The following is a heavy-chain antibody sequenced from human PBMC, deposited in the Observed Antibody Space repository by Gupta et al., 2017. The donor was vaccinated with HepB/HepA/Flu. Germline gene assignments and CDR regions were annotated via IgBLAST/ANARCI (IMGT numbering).Heavy chain of an antibody. V-gene: IGHV3-23*01. CDR1: GFTFSNFA. Sequence: EGQLLESGGGLVQPGGSLRLSCAASGFTFSNFAITWVRQAPGKGLEWVSSVSGSGGSTYYADSVKGRFTISRDNSKNMLYLQMSSLRAEDTAVYYCARSLMVRGVIEDYWGQGTLVTVSS. J-gene: IGHJ4*02. CDR2: VSGSGGST. D-gene: IGHD3-10*01. CDR3: ARSLMVRGVIEDY.